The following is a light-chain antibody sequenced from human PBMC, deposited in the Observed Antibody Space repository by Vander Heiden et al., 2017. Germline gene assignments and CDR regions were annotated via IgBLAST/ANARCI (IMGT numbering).Light chain of an antibody. J-gene: IGKJ4*01. CDR3: QQSDSTPHT. CDR2: AAS. CDR1: QSISSY. V-gene: IGKV1-39*01. Sequence: DIQMTQTPSSLSASVGDRVTITCRASQSISSYLNWYQQKPGKAPKLLIYAASSLQSGVPSRFSGSGSGTDFTLTISMLQPEDFATYYCQQSDSTPHTFGGGTKVEIK.